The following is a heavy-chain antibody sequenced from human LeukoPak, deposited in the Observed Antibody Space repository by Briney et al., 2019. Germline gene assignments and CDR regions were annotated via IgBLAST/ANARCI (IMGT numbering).Heavy chain of an antibody. D-gene: IGHD1-26*01. Sequence: GASVKVSCKASGHTLTVHYIHWVRQGPGQGLEWLGWITLHSGDTHYAQKYQGRLTMTSDTSISTGCMELSRLQFDDTAVYYCARERQVGLDNWGQGTLVTVSS. J-gene: IGHJ1*01. CDR2: ITLHSGDT. CDR1: GHTLTVHY. V-gene: IGHV1-2*02. CDR3: ARERQVGLDN.